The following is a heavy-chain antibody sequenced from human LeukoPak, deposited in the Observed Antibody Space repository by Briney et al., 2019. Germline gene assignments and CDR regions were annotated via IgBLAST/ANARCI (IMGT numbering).Heavy chain of an antibody. V-gene: IGHV4-61*01. CDR3: ARYDSGSYAWHFDY. CDR1: GGSVSSGSYY. J-gene: IGHJ4*02. D-gene: IGHD3-16*01. CDR2: IYYSGST. Sequence: SETLPLTRTVSGGSVSSGSYYWSWIRQPPGKGLEWIGYIYYSGSTNYNPSLKSRVTISVDTSKNQFSLKLSSVTAADTAVYYCARYDSGSYAWHFDYWGQGTLVTVSS.